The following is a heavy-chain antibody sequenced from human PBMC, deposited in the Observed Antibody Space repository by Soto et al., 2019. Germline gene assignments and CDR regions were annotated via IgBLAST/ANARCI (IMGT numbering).Heavy chain of an antibody. CDR3: AREGGSGQIKRGAFDI. Sequence: QVQLVQSGAEVKKPGSSVKVSCKASGGTFSSYAISWVRQAPGQGLEWMGGIIPIFGTANYAQKFQGRVTITADESTSTAYMELSSLRSEDMAVYYCAREGGSGQIKRGAFDIWGQGTMVTVSS. CDR2: IIPIFGTA. D-gene: IGHD3-10*01. J-gene: IGHJ3*02. V-gene: IGHV1-69*01. CDR1: GGTFSSYA.